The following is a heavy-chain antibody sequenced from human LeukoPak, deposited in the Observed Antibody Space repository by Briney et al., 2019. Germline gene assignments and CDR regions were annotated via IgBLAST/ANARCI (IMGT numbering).Heavy chain of an antibody. J-gene: IGHJ5*02. CDR2: INPSGGST. Sequence: ASVKVSCKASGYTFTSYYMHWVRQAPGQGLEWMGIINPSGGSTSYAQKFQGRVTMTRDTSTSTVYMEPSSLRSEDTAVYYCARALTYYDFWSGYYSLGWFNPWGQGTLVTVSS. V-gene: IGHV1-46*01. D-gene: IGHD3-3*01. CDR1: GYTFTSYY. CDR3: ARALTYYDFWSGYYSLGWFNP.